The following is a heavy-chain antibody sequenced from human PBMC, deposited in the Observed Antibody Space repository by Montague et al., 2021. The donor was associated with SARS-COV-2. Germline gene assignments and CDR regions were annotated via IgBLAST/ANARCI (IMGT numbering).Heavy chain of an antibody. J-gene: IGHJ6*02. V-gene: IGHV3-30*04. CDR3: SRELVDMLATDGMDV. CDR1: GFDFSSYD. CDR2: ISYHGLNK. Sequence: SLRLSCAASGFDFSSYDMHWVRQAPGKGLECVAVISYHGLNKHVAESVKGRFTVSRDNSKNTLYLQMNSLRTEDTAIYYCSRELVDMLATDGMDVWGQGTTVTVSS. D-gene: IGHD5-12*01.